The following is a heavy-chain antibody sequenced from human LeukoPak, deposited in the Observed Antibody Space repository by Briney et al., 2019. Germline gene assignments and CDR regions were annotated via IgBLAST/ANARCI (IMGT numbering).Heavy chain of an antibody. CDR3: ARGAMTTVTTVNWFDP. V-gene: IGHV1-69*13. CDR1: GGTFSSYA. D-gene: IGHD4-11*01. CDR2: IIPIFGTA. Sequence: ASVKVSCKASGGTFSSYAISWVRQAPGQGLEWMGGIIPIFGTANYAQKFQGRVTITADESTSTAYMELSSLRSEDTAVYYCARGAMTTVTTVNWFDPWGQGTLVTVSS. J-gene: IGHJ5*02.